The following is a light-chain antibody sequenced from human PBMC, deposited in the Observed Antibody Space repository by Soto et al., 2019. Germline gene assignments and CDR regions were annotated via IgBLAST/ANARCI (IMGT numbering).Light chain of an antibody. CDR1: EHINNY. V-gene: IGKV1-33*01. CDR2: DAS. Sequence: DIQMTQSPPSLSASVGDRVTITCQASEHINNYLNWYQQIPGKAPKLLIYDASNLAAGAPSRFSGSGSGTAFTFAIRGMQTDDVATYYCQQYDSIPLTFGGGTKVDIK. J-gene: IGKJ4*01. CDR3: QQYDSIPLT.